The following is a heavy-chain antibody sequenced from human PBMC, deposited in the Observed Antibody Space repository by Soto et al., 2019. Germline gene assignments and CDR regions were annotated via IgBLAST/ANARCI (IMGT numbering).Heavy chain of an antibody. D-gene: IGHD5-18*01. Sequence: ASVTVSCKASGYTFTIYGISWVRQAPGQRFEWMGWISAYNGNTNYAQKLQGRVTMTTDTSTSTAYKELRSLRSDDMAVYYCARDLRWRTVMVLDAFDILGEGTMVTVSS. CDR2: ISAYNGNT. J-gene: IGHJ3*02. CDR1: GYTFTIYG. V-gene: IGHV1-18*03. CDR3: ARDLRWRTVMVLDAFDI.